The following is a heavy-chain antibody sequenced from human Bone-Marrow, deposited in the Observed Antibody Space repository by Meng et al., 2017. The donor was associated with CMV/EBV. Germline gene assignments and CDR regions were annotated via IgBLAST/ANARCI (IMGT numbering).Heavy chain of an antibody. V-gene: IGHV3-48*04. CDR2: INFSGNTI. J-gene: IGHJ4*02. CDR1: GFTFTAYT. D-gene: IGHD3-10*01. CDR3: ARDYYGSGVGGNYFDY. Sequence: GESLKISCAASGFTFTAYTMNWVRQAPGKGLEWLSYINFSGNTIYYADSVRGRFTISRDNAKNSLFLQINSLRGEDTAMYYCARDYYGSGVGGNYFDYWGQGTLVTVSS.